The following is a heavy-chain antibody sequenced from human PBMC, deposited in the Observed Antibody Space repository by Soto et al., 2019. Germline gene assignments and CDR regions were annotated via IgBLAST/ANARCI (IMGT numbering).Heavy chain of an antibody. CDR1: GFTFSSYA. D-gene: IGHD3-3*01. Sequence: GSLRLSCAASGFTFSSYAMSWVRQAPGKGLEWVSGISGSGGRTYYADSVKGRFTISRDNSKHTLYLQMNSLRAEDTAVYYCAKADDFWSGYHIYYYYGMDVWGQGTTVTVSS. J-gene: IGHJ6*02. CDR2: ISGSGGRT. CDR3: AKADDFWSGYHIYYYYGMDV. V-gene: IGHV3-23*01.